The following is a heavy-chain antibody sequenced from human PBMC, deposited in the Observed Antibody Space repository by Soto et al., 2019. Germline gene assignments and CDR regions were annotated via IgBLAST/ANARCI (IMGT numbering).Heavy chain of an antibody. J-gene: IGHJ4*02. D-gene: IGHD2-15*01. CDR3: ARATGCSGGSCYSPNFDY. Sequence: SETLSLTCTVSGGSISSYYWSWIRQPPGKGLEWIGYIYYSGSTNYNPSLKSRATISVDTSKNQFSLKLSSVTAADTAVYYCARATGCSGGSCYSPNFDYWGQGTLVTVSS. CDR1: GGSISSYY. CDR2: IYYSGST. V-gene: IGHV4-59*01.